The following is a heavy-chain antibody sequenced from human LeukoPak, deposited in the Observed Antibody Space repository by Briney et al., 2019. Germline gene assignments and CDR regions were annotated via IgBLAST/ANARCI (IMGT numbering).Heavy chain of an antibody. CDR3: ANGYYYGSGSYYKEAFDI. V-gene: IGHV3-30*18. D-gene: IGHD3-10*01. Sequence: PGGSLRLSCAASGFTFSNYGMHWVRQAPGKGLEWVVVISYDGSNKYYADSVKGRFTISRGNSKNTLYLQMNSLRAEDTAVYYCANGYYYGSGSYYKEAFDIWGQGTMVTVSS. CDR2: ISYDGSNK. CDR1: GFTFSNYG. J-gene: IGHJ3*02.